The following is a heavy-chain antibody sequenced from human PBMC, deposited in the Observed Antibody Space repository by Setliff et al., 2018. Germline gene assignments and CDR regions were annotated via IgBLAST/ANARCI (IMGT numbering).Heavy chain of an antibody. Sequence: GASVKVSCKASGYTFVNYGINWVRQAPGQGLEWVGWIKTFSFKANYAQKLQDRVTITTDTSTTTAYMELRGLRSVDTATYYCARFRVSSGGYNYYAMDVWGQGTTVTVSS. D-gene: IGHD1-26*01. CDR2: IKTFSFKA. V-gene: IGHV1-18*01. CDR3: ARFRVSSGGYNYYAMDV. CDR1: GYTFVNYG. J-gene: IGHJ6*02.